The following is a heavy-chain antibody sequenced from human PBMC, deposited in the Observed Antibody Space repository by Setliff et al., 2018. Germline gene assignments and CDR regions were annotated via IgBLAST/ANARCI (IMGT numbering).Heavy chain of an antibody. D-gene: IGHD3-22*01. J-gene: IGHJ3*02. CDR1: GFSFSRHW. V-gene: IGHV3-7*01. CDR3: VRDDADNYDAFDN. CDR2: IKQDGSTK. Sequence: SLKISCVVSGFSFSRHWMSWVRQAPGKGLERVADIKQDGSTKYYLDSVKGRFTISRDNAKRSLYLQMNGLRADDTGVYYCVRDDADNYDAFDNWGQGTLVTV.